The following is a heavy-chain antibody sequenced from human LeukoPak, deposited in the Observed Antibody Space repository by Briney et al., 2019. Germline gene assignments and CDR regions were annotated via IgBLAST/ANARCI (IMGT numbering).Heavy chain of an antibody. Sequence: PGGPLRLSCAASGFTFSSYAMSWVRQAPGKGLEWVSAISGSGGSTYYADSVKGRFTISRDNSKNTLYLQMNSLRAEDTAVYYCAKVIDPDIVVVRGGDYYYGMDVWGQGTTVTVSS. CDR3: AKVIDPDIVVVRGGDYYYGMDV. J-gene: IGHJ6*02. V-gene: IGHV3-23*01. D-gene: IGHD2-2*01. CDR1: GFTFSSYA. CDR2: ISGSGGST.